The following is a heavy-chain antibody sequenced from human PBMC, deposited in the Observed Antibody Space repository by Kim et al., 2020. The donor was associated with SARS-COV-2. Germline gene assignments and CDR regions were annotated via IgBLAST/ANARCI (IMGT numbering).Heavy chain of an antibody. CDR2: ISFDGNNK. CDR3: ARVFWFGELFDAFDI. CDR1: GFTFSSYA. J-gene: IGHJ3*02. V-gene: IGHV3-30-3*01. D-gene: IGHD3-10*01. Sequence: GGSLRLSCAASGFTFSSYAMHWVRQAPGKGLEWVAVISFDGNNKYHADSVKGRFTTSRDSSKNTLFLQMNSLRAEDTAVYYCARVFWFGELFDAFDIWGQGTMVTVSS.